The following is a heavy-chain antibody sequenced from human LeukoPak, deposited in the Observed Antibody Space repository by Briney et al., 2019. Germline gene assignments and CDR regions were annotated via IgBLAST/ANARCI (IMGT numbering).Heavy chain of an antibody. D-gene: IGHD2-21*01. CDR2: ISSSSSYI. V-gene: IGHV3-21*01. Sequence: GGSLRLSCAASGFTFSSYSMNWVRQAPGKGLEWVSSISSSSSYIYYADSVKGRFTISRDNAKNSLYLQMNSLRAEDTAVYYCARAPFEYCGGDCYSDMDVWGKGTTVTASS. J-gene: IGHJ6*03. CDR1: GFTFSSYS. CDR3: ARAPFEYCGGDCYSDMDV.